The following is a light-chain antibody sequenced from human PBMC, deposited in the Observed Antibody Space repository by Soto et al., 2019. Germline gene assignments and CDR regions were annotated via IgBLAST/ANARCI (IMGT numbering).Light chain of an antibody. V-gene: IGLV1-51*01. CDR1: TSNIGSNY. CDR2: DNN. CDR3: GTWDNSLSAVV. Sequence: QSVLTQPPSVSAAPGLRVTISCSGSTSNIGSNYASWFQQLPGTAPKLLIYDNNKRPSGIPDRFSGSKSGTSATLGITGLQTGDEADYYCGTWDNSLSAVVFGGGTKLTVL. J-gene: IGLJ2*01.